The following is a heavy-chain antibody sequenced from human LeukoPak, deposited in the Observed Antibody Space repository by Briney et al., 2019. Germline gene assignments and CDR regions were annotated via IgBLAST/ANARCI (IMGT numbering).Heavy chain of an antibody. CDR1: GFTFSSYS. D-gene: IGHD5-18*01. J-gene: IGHJ4*02. Sequence: GGSLRLSCEASGFTFSSYSMNWVRQAPGKGLEWVSYISSSSSTIYYADSVKGRFTISRDNAKNSLYLQMNSLRAEDTAVYYCARGGSGYSYGKIDSWGQGILVTVSS. CDR2: ISSSSSTI. V-gene: IGHV3-48*01. CDR3: ARGGSGYSYGKIDS.